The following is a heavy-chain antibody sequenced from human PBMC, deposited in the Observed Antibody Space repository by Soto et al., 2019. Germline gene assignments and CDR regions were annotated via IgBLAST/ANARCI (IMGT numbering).Heavy chain of an antibody. CDR2: IYPGDSDT. CDR1: GYSFTSYW. CDR3: PSISGCSRTTCYTHLDV. V-gene: IGHV5-51*01. J-gene: IGHJ6*02. Sequence: GESLKISCKGSGYSFTSYWIGWVRQMPGKGLEWMGIIYPGDSDTRYSPSFQGQVTISADKSISTAYLQWSSLKASDTAMYYCPSISGCSRTTCYTHLDVWGQGTTVTVSS. D-gene: IGHD2-2*02.